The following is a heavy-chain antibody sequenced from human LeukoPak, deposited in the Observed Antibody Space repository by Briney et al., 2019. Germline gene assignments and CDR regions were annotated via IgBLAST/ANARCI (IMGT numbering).Heavy chain of an antibody. D-gene: IGHD3-16*02. CDR1: GFTFSSYA. CDR3: ARDHASFAFDI. Sequence: PGGSLRLSCAASGFTFSSYAMHWVRQAPGKGREWESPISSSSSYIYYAESVKGRYTISRDNAKNSLYLQMNSLRAEDTAVYYCARDHASFAFDIWGQGTMVTASS. J-gene: IGHJ3*02. CDR2: ISSSSSYI. V-gene: IGHV3-21*01.